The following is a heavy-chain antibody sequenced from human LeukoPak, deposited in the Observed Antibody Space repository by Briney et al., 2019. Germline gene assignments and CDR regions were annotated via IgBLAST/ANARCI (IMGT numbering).Heavy chain of an antibody. Sequence: PSETLSLTCAVSGGSISSGGYSWRWIRQPPGKGLEWIGYIYHSGSTYYNPSLKSRATISVDRSKNQFSLKLSSVTAADTAVYYCATQRDDYGDYGGSSRRWFDPWGQGTLVTVSS. CDR3: ATQRDDYGDYGGSSRRWFDP. D-gene: IGHD4-17*01. V-gene: IGHV4-30-2*01. J-gene: IGHJ5*02. CDR1: GGSISSGGYS. CDR2: IYHSGST.